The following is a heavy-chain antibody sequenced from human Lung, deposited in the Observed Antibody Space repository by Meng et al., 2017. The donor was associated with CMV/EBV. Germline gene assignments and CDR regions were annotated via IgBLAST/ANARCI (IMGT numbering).Heavy chain of an antibody. CDR1: GYVFTGYY. D-gene: IGHD2-15*01. CDR3: ARPIVFALLVDDAFDV. CDR2: INPTSGHA. J-gene: IGHJ3*01. Sequence: ASXXVSXKASGYVFTGYYIHWVRQAHGQGLEWMGWINPTSGHAAHTQEFQGRVTMTRDTSIRTVYMELRRLSSDDTDLYYCARPIVFALLVDDAFDVWGQRTMVT. V-gene: IGHV1-2*02.